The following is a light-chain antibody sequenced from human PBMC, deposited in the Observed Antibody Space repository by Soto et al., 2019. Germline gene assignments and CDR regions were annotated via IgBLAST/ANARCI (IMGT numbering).Light chain of an antibody. CDR2: EDS. CDR3: SSYINSSTLV. J-gene: IGLJ3*02. CDR1: SSDVGGYNF. V-gene: IGLV2-14*01. Sequence: QSALTKPASVSGSPGQSITISCTGTSSDVGGYNFVSWYQQHPGKAPKLMIYEDSNRPSGVSNRFSGSKSGNTASLTISGLQADDEADYYCSSYINSSTLVFGGGTKLTVL.